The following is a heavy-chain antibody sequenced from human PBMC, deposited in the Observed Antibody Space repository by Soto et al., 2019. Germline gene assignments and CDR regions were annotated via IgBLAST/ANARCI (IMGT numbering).Heavy chain of an antibody. CDR2: ISSNGGST. V-gene: IGHV3-64*01. CDR1: GFTFSSYA. CDR3: ARAVSGYYNY. J-gene: IGHJ4*02. D-gene: IGHD3-22*01. Sequence: PGGSLRLSCAASGFTFSSYAMHWVRQAPGKGLEYVSAISSNGGSTYYANSVKGRFTISRDNSKNTLYLQMGSLRAEDMAVYYCARAVSGYYNYWGQGTLVTGSS.